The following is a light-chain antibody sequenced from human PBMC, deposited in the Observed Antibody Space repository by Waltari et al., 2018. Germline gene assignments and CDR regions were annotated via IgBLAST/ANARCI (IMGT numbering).Light chain of an antibody. CDR3: CSYAGHSTDV. J-gene: IGLJ1*01. Sequence: QSALTQPASVSGSPGPSFPTPSTGTSSVVGTYTLASRYQQHPRKAPHLILYEVRPRPSGVSNLFSGSKSGNTASLTISGLQPEDETDYYCCSYAGHSTDVFGTGTKVTVL. CDR1: SSVVGTYTL. CDR2: EVR. V-gene: IGLV2-23*02.